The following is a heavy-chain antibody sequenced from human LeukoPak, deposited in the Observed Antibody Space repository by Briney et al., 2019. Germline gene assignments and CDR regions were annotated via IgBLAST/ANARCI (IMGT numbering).Heavy chain of an antibody. Sequence: GGSLRLSCAASGFTFSSYWMHWVRQAPGKGLVWVSRINSDGSSTSYADSVKGRFAISGDNAKNTLYLQMNSLRAEDTAVYYCARDHSYGFLWFDPWGQGTLVTVSS. CDR1: GFTFSSYW. CDR3: ARDHSYGFLWFDP. CDR2: INSDGSST. D-gene: IGHD5-18*01. V-gene: IGHV3-74*01. J-gene: IGHJ5*02.